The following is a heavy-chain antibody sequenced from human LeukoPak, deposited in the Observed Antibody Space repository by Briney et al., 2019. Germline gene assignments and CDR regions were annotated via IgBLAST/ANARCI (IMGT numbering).Heavy chain of an antibody. V-gene: IGHV3-48*04. CDR3: ASLLERSGSYYYYMDV. Sequence: PGGSLRLSCAASGFTFSSYSMNWVRQAPGKGLEWVSYISSSSSTIYYADSVKGRFTISRDNAKNSLYLQMNSLRAEDTAVYYCASLLERSGSYYYYMDVWGKGTTVNVSS. CDR2: ISSSSSTI. J-gene: IGHJ6*03. CDR1: GFTFSSYS. D-gene: IGHD1-1*01.